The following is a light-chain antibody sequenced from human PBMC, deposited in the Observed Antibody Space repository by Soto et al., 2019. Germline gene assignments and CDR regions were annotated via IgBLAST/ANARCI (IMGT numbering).Light chain of an antibody. CDR1: SSNIGSNI. Sequence: QSVLTQPPSASGTPGQRVTLSCSGSSSNIGSNIVNWYQQLPGTAPKLLIDNNNQRTSGVPDRFSGSKSGTSASLAISGLQSEDEADYYCAAWDDSRNVPYVFGTGTKLTVL. CDR3: AAWDDSRNVPYV. J-gene: IGLJ1*01. CDR2: NNN. V-gene: IGLV1-44*01.